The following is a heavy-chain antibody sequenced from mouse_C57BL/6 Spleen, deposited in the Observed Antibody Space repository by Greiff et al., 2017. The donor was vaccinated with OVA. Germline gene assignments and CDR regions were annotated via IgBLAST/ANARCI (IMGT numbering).Heavy chain of an antibody. V-gene: IGHV1-61*01. D-gene: IGHD1-1*01. CDR1: GYTFTSYW. J-gene: IGHJ4*01. CDR2: IYPSDSET. CDR3: ARWGTTVVADYYAMDY. Sequence: VQLQQPGAELVRPGSSVKLSCKASGYTFTSYWMDWVKQRPGQGLEWIGNIYPSDSETHYNQKFKDKATLTVDKSSSTAYMQLSSLTSEDSAVYYCARWGTTVVADYYAMDYWGQGTSVTVSS.